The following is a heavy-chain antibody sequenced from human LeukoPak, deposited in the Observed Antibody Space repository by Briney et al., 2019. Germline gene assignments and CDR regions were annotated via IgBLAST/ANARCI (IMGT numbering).Heavy chain of an antibody. V-gene: IGHV5-51*01. CDR2: IYPGDSAT. J-gene: IGHJ6*03. D-gene: IGHD2/OR15-2a*01. CDR3: ARGRDFGYYYMDV. Sequence: GEPLNISGKGSGYSFTSNWIGWVGQLPGKGLAWIGIIYPGDSATRSSPSFQGQVTISADKSISTAYLQWSSLKASDTAMYYCARGRDFGYYYMDVWGKGTTVTVSS. CDR1: GYSFTSNW.